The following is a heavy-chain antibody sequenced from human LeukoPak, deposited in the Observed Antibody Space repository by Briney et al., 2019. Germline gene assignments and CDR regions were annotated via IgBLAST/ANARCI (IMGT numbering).Heavy chain of an antibody. CDR3: ATDFVISDNYDSDY. CDR2: FDPEDGET. Sequence: ASVKVSCKVSGYTLTELSMHWVRQAPGKGLEWMGGFDPEDGETIYAQKFQGRVTMTEDTSTDTAYMELSSLRSEDTAVYYCATDFVISDNYDSDYWGQGTLVTVSS. J-gene: IGHJ4*02. V-gene: IGHV1-24*01. D-gene: IGHD4-11*01. CDR1: GYTLTELS.